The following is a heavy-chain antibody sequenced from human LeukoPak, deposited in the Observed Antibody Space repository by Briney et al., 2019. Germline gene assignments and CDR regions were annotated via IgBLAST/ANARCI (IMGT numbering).Heavy chain of an antibody. D-gene: IGHD6-13*01. J-gene: IGHJ3*02. CDR2: VYHVVST. Sequence: SETLSLTCAVSGGSISSGVYSWSWIRQPPGKGLEWIGYVYHVVSTYYNPSLRGRATIPVDRPKNQFSRKLGSVTAADTAVYYWASGHRGYGHAFDIWGQGTMVTVSS. CDR3: ASGHRGYGHAFDI. CDR1: GGSISSGVYS. V-gene: IGHV4-30-2*01.